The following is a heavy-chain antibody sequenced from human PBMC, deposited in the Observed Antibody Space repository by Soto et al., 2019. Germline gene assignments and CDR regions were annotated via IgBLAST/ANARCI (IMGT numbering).Heavy chain of an antibody. CDR1: GYTITSYD. J-gene: IGHJ3*02. V-gene: IGHV1-8*01. Sequence: ASVKVSCRASGYTITSYDIIRVRKAPGQGLGWMGWMNPKNDNTVSGQRFQGRVTLTRNTSITTAYMELTSLTSQDTAVYFCARSDGIALAYDIWGQGTMVTVSS. CDR3: ARSDGIALAYDI. D-gene: IGHD6-13*01. CDR2: MNPKNDNT.